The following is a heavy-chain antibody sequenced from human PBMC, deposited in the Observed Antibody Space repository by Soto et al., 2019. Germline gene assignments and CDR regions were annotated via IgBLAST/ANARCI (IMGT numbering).Heavy chain of an antibody. CDR1: GFTFSSYA. V-gene: IGHV3-23*01. CDR2: ISGSGGST. J-gene: IGHJ4*02. CDR3: VKEADISGYYPDY. D-gene: IGHD3-22*01. Sequence: PGGSLRLSCAASGFTFSSYAMGWVRQAPGKGLEWVSVISGSGGSTHYADSVKGRSTISRDNSKDTLHLQVNSLRGEDTAVYYGVKEADISGYYPDYWGQGTQVAVSS.